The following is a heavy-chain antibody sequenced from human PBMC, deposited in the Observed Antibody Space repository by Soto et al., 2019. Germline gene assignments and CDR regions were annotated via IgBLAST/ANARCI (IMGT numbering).Heavy chain of an antibody. CDR2: MNPNSGNT. D-gene: IGHD5-18*01. CDR3: ARVGYSYGLYYYYGMDV. V-gene: IGHV1-8*01. CDR1: GYTFTSYD. J-gene: IGHJ6*02. Sequence: ASVKVSCKASGYTFTSYDINWVRQATGQGLEWMGWMNPNSGNTGYAQKFQGRVTMTRNTSISTTYKELSSLRSEDKAVYYCARVGYSYGLYYYYGMDVWGQGTTVTVSS.